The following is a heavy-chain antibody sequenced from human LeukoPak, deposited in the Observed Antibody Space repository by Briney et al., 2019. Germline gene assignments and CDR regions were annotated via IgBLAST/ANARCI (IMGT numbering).Heavy chain of an antibody. D-gene: IGHD5-18*01. J-gene: IGHJ4*02. CDR2: IIPIFGTA. Sequence: GASLKVSCKASGGTFSSYAISWVRQAPGQGLEWMGGIIPIFGTANYAQKFQGRVTITADESTSTAYMELSSLRSEDTAVYYCARAPLSDTAMVTLDYWGQGTLVTVSS. CDR1: GGTFSSYA. V-gene: IGHV1-69*01. CDR3: ARAPLSDTAMVTLDY.